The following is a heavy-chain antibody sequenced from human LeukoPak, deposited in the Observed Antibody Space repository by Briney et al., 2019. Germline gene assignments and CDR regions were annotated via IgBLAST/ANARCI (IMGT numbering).Heavy chain of an antibody. J-gene: IGHJ4*02. CDR2: INPNSGGT. CDR3: ARARFGDPIDY. Sequence: ASAKVSCKASGYTFTDYYLHWVRQAPGQGLEWMGRINPNSGGTNYAQKFQDRITMTRDTSISTAYMDLSRLRSDDTALYYCARARFGDPIDYWGQGSLVTVSS. D-gene: IGHD3-10*01. CDR1: GYTFTDYY. V-gene: IGHV1-2*06.